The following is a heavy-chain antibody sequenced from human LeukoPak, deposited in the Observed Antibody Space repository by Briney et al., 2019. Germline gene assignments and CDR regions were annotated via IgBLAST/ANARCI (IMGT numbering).Heavy chain of an antibody. CDR3: ARDRGIVVIPAAKTYSRFDP. J-gene: IGHJ5*02. V-gene: IGHV3-30*04. Sequence: GGSLRLSCAASGFTFRSYPMHWVRQAPGKGLEWVAVISFDGSNKYYADSVKGRFTISRDNSKNTLYLQIHSLRAEDTAVYYCARDRGIVVIPAAKTYSRFDPWGQGTLVTVSS. CDR2: ISFDGSNK. CDR1: GFTFRSYP. D-gene: IGHD2-2*01.